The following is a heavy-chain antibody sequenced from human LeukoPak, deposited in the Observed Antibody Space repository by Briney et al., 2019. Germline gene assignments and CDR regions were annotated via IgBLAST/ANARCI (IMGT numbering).Heavy chain of an antibody. Sequence: SETLSLTCTVFGGSVSSGSYYWSWIRQPPGKGLEWIGYIYYSGSTNYNPSLKSRVTISVDTSKNQFSLKLSSVTAADTAVYYCARLIQLWLGDAFDIWGQGTMVTVSS. D-gene: IGHD5-18*01. V-gene: IGHV4-61*01. CDR3: ARLIQLWLGDAFDI. J-gene: IGHJ3*02. CDR2: IYYSGST. CDR1: GGSVSSGSYY.